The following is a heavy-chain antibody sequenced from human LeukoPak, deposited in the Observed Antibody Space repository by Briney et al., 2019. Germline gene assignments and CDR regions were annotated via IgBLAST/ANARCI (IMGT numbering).Heavy chain of an antibody. Sequence: PSETLSLTCAVHGGSFSGYYWNWIRQPPGKGLEWIGEINHSGSTNYNPSLKSRVTISVDTSKNQFSLKLSSVTAADTAVYYCARGHSYYYGSGTKYWGQGTLVTVSS. V-gene: IGHV4-34*01. CDR2: INHSGST. J-gene: IGHJ4*02. D-gene: IGHD3-10*01. CDR3: ARGHSYYYGSGTKY. CDR1: GGSFSGYY.